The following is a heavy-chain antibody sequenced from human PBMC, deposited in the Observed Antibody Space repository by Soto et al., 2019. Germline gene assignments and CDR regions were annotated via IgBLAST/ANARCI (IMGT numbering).Heavy chain of an antibody. J-gene: IGHJ4*02. CDR1: GFTFSSYW. CDR2: IKQDGSEK. D-gene: IGHD6-13*01. CDR3: ARVPGIAAAGHLFDY. V-gene: IGHV3-7*05. Sequence: PGGSLRLSCAASGFTFSSYWMSWVRQAPGKGLEWVANIKQDGSEKYYVDSVKGRFTISRDNAKNSLYLQMNSLRAEDTAVYYCARVPGIAAAGHLFDYWGQGTLVTVSS.